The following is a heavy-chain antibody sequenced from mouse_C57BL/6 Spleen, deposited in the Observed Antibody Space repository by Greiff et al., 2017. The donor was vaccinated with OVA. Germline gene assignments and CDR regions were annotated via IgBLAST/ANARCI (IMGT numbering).Heavy chain of an antibody. D-gene: IGHD1-1*01. J-gene: IGHJ2*01. CDR2: ISNGGGST. Sequence: EVKLMESGGGLVQPGGSLKLSCAASGFTFSDYYMYWVRQTPEKRLEWVAYISNGGGSTYYPDTVKGRFTISRDNAKNTLYLQMSRLKSEDTAMYYCARRVVATMEYYFDYWGQGTTLTVSS. V-gene: IGHV5-12*01. CDR1: GFTFSDYY. CDR3: ARRVVATMEYYFDY.